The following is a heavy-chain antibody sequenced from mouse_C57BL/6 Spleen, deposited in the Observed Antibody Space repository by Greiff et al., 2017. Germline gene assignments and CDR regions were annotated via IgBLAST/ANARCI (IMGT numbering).Heavy chain of an antibody. CDR3: ARDGYDGFDYAMDY. D-gene: IGHD2-2*01. J-gene: IGHJ4*01. Sequence: VHVKQSGPELVKPGASVKISCKASGYSFTDYNMNWVKQSNGKSLEWIGVINPNYGTTSYNQKFKGKATLTVDQSSSTAYMQLNSLTSEDSAVYYCARDGYDGFDYAMDYWGQGTSVTVSS. CDR2: INPNYGTT. CDR1: GYSFTDYN. V-gene: IGHV1-39*01.